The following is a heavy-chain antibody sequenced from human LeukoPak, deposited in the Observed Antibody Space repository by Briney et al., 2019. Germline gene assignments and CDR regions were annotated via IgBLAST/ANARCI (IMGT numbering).Heavy chain of an antibody. J-gene: IGHJ3*02. D-gene: IGHD1-1*01. CDR3: ARAERWTDAFDI. CDR1: GFTFSSYS. CDR2: ILYDGSNK. V-gene: IGHV3-30-3*01. Sequence: QPGRSLRLSCAASGFTFSSYSMHWVRQAPGKGLEWVTGILYDGSNKYYADSVKGRFTISRDNSKNTLYLQMNSLRAEDTAVYYCARAERWTDAFDIWGQGTMVTVSS.